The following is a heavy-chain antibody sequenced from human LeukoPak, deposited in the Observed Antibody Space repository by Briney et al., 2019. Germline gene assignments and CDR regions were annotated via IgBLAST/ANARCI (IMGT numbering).Heavy chain of an antibody. CDR3: ASTERCSTTCPLDY. V-gene: IGHV4-39*01. Sequence: PSETLSLTCAVSGGSISGGSYFWGWIRQPPGKGLEWIGSIYYSGNTYYNPSLKSRVTISVDTSKNQFSLKLSSVTAADTAVYYCASTERCSTTCPLDYWGQGTLVTVSS. CDR1: GGSISGGSYF. J-gene: IGHJ4*02. D-gene: IGHD2-2*01. CDR2: IYYSGNT.